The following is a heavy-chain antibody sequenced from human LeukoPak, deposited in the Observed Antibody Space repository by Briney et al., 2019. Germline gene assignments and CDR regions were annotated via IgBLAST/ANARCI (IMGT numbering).Heavy chain of an antibody. V-gene: IGHV3-30*04. CDR3: AKDSYGDIDY. CDR2: ISYDGSNK. D-gene: IGHD4-17*01. Sequence: GGSLRLSCAVSGFTFSSYAMDWVRQAPGKGLEWVAVISYDGSNKYYADSVKGRFTISRDNSKNTLYLQMNSLRAEDTAVYYCAKDSYGDIDYWGQGTLVTVSS. CDR1: GFTFSSYA. J-gene: IGHJ4*02.